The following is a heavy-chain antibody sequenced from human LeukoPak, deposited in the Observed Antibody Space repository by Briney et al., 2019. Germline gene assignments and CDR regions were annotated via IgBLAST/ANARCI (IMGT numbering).Heavy chain of an antibody. CDR1: GGSISSSSYY. V-gene: IGHV4-39*01. CDR2: IYYSGST. J-gene: IGHJ4*02. CDR3: ARHYWDIVAVVAAYFDY. D-gene: IGHD2-15*01. Sequence: SETLSLTCTVSGGSISSSSYYWGWIRQPPGKGLEWIGSIYYSGSTYYNPSLKSRVTISVDTSKNQFSLKLSSVTAADTAVYYCARHYWDIVAVVAAYFDYWGQGTLVTVSS.